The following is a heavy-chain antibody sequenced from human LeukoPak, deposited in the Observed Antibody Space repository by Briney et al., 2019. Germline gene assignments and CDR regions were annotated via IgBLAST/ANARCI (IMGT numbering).Heavy chain of an antibody. D-gene: IGHD6-6*01. Sequence: KAGGSLRLSCAASGVTFNNAWMSWVRQAPGKGLEWVGRIKSKTDGGTKDYAAPVKGRFTISRDDSKNTLYLRMNSLKREDTAVYYCTTDQYSGTMTFDYWGQGTLVTVSS. J-gene: IGHJ4*02. CDR1: GVTFNNAW. CDR2: IKSKTDGGTK. CDR3: TTDQYSGTMTFDY. V-gene: IGHV3-15*01.